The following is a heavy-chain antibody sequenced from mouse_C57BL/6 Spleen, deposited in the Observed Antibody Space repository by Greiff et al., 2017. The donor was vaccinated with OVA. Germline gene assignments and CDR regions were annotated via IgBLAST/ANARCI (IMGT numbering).Heavy chain of an antibody. CDR3: TRRWGVYAMDY. V-gene: IGHV1-15*01. CDR1: GYTFTDYE. J-gene: IGHJ4*01. Sequence: VKLMESGAELVRPGASVTLSCKASGYTFTDYEMHWVKQTPVHGLEWIGAIDPETGGTAYNQKFKGKAILTADKSSSTAYMELRSLTSEDSAVYYCTRRWGVYAMDYWGQGTSVTVSS. CDR2: IDPETGGT. D-gene: IGHD1-1*02.